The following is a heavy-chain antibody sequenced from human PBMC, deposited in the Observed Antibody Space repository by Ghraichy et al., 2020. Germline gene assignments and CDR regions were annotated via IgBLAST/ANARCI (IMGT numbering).Heavy chain of an antibody. CDR1: GYTFTGYY. V-gene: IGHV1-2*02. D-gene: IGHD3-9*01. Sequence: ASVKVSCKASGYTFTGYYMHWVRQAPGQGLEWMGWINPNSGGTNYAQKFQGRVTMTRDTSISTAYMELSRLRSDDTAVYYCARVRVKNDILTGYSLYGMDVWGQGTTVTVSS. CDR2: INPNSGGT. CDR3: ARVRVKNDILTGYSLYGMDV. J-gene: IGHJ6*02.